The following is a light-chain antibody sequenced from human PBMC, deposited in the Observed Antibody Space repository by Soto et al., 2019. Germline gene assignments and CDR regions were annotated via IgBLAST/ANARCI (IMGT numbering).Light chain of an antibody. J-gene: IGKJ4*01. V-gene: IGKV3-20*01. Sequence: EIVLTRSPGALSLSPGERATLSCRASQSVSTSCLAWYQQKPGQAPRLLIYGASNRATGIPDRFSGSGSGTDFTLTISSLEPEDFAVYYCQQYGSSPALSFGGGTKVDIK. CDR1: QSVSTSC. CDR3: QQYGSSPALS. CDR2: GAS.